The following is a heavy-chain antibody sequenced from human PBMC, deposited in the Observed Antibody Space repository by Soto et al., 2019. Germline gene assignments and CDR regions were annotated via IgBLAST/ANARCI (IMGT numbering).Heavy chain of an antibody. CDR1: GFTLSYYS. Sequence: VQLVESGGGLVKPGGSPRLSCAASGFTLSYYSMNWVRQAPGKGLEWVSFITSSSSYMYYADSVKGRFTISRDNAKNSVYLQMNSLRAEDTAVYYCARDRRDPYCSGTSCQDGARDFDYWGQGTLVTVSS. J-gene: IGHJ4*02. D-gene: IGHD2-2*01. V-gene: IGHV3-21*01. CDR2: ITSSSSYM. CDR3: ARDRRDPYCSGTSCQDGARDFDY.